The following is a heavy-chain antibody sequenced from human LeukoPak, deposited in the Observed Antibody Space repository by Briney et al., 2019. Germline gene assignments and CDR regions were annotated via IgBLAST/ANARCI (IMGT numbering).Heavy chain of an antibody. J-gene: IGHJ4*02. Sequence: PGGSLRLSCAASGFTFSSYGMSWVRQAPGKGLEWVSAISGSGGSTYYADSVKGRFTISRDNSKNTLYLQMNSLRAEDTAIYYCASPRMIRGTITTPFDYWGQGILVTVSS. CDR2: ISGSGGST. D-gene: IGHD3-10*01. V-gene: IGHV3-23*01. CDR1: GFTFSSYG. CDR3: ASPRMIRGTITTPFDY.